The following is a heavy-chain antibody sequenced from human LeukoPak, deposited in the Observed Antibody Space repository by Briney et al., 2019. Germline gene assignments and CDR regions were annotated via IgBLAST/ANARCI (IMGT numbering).Heavy chain of an antibody. CDR3: ARGHYDSSGYQTPFDY. J-gene: IGHJ4*02. V-gene: IGHV3-21*04. D-gene: IGHD3-22*01. CDR1: GFTFSSYS. CDR2: ISSSSSYI. Sequence: GGSLRLSCAASGFTFSSYSMNWVRQAPGKGLEWVSSISSSSSYIYYADSVKGRFTISRDNAKNSLYLQMNSLRAEDTAVYYCARGHYDSSGYQTPFDYWGQGTLVTVSS.